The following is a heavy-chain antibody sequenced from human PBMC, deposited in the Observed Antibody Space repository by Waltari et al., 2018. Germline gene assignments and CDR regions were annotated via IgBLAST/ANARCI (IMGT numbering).Heavy chain of an antibody. D-gene: IGHD3-16*01. J-gene: IGHJ6*02. CDR3: AKGTAAFYYGMDV. CDR2: ITSSSRST. V-gene: IGHV3-23*01. CDR1: GFTFHSYA. Sequence: EVQLLESGGDLVQPGGSLTLSCAASGFTFHSYAMNWVRQAPGKGLEWVSAITSSSRSTYDADSVKRRFTISRDNSKNTAYLQMNSLRAGDTAIYYCAKGTAAFYYGMDVWGQGTTVTVSS.